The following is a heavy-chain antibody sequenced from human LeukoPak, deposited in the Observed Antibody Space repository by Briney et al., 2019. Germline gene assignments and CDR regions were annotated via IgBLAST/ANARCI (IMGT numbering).Heavy chain of an antibody. CDR3: ARDGTAVGINYDY. Sequence: SVKVSCKASGGTFSSYAISWVRQAPGQGLEWMGGIIPIFGTANYAQKFQGRVTITADESTGTAYMELSSLRADDTAVYYCARDGTAVGINYDYWGQGTLVTVSS. CDR2: IIPIFGTA. J-gene: IGHJ4*02. D-gene: IGHD6-13*01. CDR1: GGTFSSYA. V-gene: IGHV1-69*13.